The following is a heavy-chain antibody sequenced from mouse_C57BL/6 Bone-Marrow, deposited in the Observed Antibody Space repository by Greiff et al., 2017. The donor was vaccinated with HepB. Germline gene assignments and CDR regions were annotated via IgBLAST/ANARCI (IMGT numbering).Heavy chain of an antibody. J-gene: IGHJ2*01. CDR1: GFTFSSYA. CDR2: ISDGGSYT. D-gene: IGHD2-10*01. Sequence: EVQLVESGGGLVKPGGSLKLSCAASGFTFSSYAMSWVRQTPEKRLEWVATISDGGSYTYYPDNVKGRFTISRDNAKNNLYLQMSHLKSEDTAMYYCASLQYYFDYWGQGTTLTVSS. CDR3: ASLQYYFDY. V-gene: IGHV5-4*01.